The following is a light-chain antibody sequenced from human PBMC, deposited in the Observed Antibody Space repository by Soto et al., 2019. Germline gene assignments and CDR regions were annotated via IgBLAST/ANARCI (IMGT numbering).Light chain of an antibody. CDR1: LNIGAS. CDR2: GAS. Sequence: GDRVTITCRASLNIGASLSWFQQKAGKPPTQLIYGASALQSGVPVRFSGSASGTDFTLTIRNMQREDFATYYCLQTYNLPRTFGQGTKVEFK. V-gene: IGKV1-39*01. CDR3: LQTYNLPRT. J-gene: IGKJ1*01.